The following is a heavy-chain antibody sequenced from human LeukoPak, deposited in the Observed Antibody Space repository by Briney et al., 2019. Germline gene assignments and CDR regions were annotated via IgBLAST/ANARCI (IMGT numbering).Heavy chain of an antibody. CDR3: AKDTRPGATVGGFDY. Sequence: PPGGSLRLSCAAAGFTFDDYAMHWARHAAGKGLEWVSGISWNSGSIGYADSVKGRFTISRDNAKNSLYLQMNSLRAEDTALYYCAKDTRPGATVGGFDYWGQGTLVTVSS. CDR2: ISWNSGSI. CDR1: GFTFDDYA. V-gene: IGHV3-9*01. J-gene: IGHJ4*02. D-gene: IGHD1-26*01.